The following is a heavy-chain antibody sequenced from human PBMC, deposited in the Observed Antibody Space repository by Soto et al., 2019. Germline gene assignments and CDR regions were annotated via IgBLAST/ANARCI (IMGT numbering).Heavy chain of an antibody. J-gene: IGHJ4*02. D-gene: IGHD5-12*01. CDR3: ARVKGEWLRLPLGY. V-gene: IGHV1-2*02. CDR2: INPNSGGT. Sequence: ASVKVSCKASGYTFIGYYIHWVRQAPGQGLEWMGWINPNSGGTNYAQKFQGRVTMTRDTSISTAYMELSRLRSDDTAVYYCARVKGEWLRLPLGYWGQGTMVTVYS. CDR1: GYTFIGYY.